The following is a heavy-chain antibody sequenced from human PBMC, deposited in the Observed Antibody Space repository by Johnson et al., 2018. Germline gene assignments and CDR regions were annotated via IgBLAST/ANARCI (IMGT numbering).Heavy chain of an antibody. CDR1: GFTFSRYG. CDR3: ATDARAAAFDI. J-gene: IGHJ3*02. V-gene: IGHV3-33*01. Sequence: QVQLVESGGGVVQPGRSLRLSCAASGFTFSRYGMHWVRQAPGKGLEWVAVIWSDGRTKDYTDSVKGRFTISRENSNKMFYLQMNSLRAEDTARFYCATDARAAAFDIWGQGTMVTVSS. D-gene: IGHD6-25*01. CDR2: IWSDGRTK.